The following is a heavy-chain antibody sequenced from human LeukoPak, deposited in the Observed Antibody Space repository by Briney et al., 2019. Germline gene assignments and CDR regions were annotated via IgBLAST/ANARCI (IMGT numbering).Heavy chain of an antibody. J-gene: IGHJ3*02. CDR1: GGSISSTNW. D-gene: IGHD6-13*01. CDR2: ISLTGRT. CDR3: SRHRQHDADVFDI. V-gene: IGHV4-4*02. Sequence: SETLSLTCGVSGGSISSTNWWSWVRQPPGQGLEWIGEISLTGRTNYNPSLNGRVTMSLDESRNQLSLNLTSVTAADTAVYYCSRHRQHDADVFDIWGQGTMVTVSS.